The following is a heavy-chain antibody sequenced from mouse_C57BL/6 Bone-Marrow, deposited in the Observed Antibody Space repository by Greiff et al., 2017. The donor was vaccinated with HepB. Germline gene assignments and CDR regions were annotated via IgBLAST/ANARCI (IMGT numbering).Heavy chain of an antibody. J-gene: IGHJ4*01. CDR3: ASSPYYYYAMDY. CDR1: GYTFTSYW. CDR2: IDPSDSET. Sequence: VKLQQPGAELVRPGSSVKLSCKASGYTFTSYWMHWVKQRPIQGLEWIGNIDPSDSETHYNQKFKDKATLTVDKSSSTAYMQLSSLTSEDSAVYYCASSPYYYYAMDYWGQGTSVTVSS. V-gene: IGHV1-52*01. D-gene: IGHD2-10*01.